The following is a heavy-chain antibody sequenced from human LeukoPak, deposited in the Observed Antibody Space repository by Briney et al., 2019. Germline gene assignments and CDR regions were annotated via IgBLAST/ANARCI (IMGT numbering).Heavy chain of an antibody. CDR1: GYTFTSYG. Sequence: ASVKVSCKASGYTFTSYGINWVRQAPGQGLEWMGWISTYNGNTNYAQKLQGRVTMTTDTSTSTAYMELRSLRSDDTAVYYCARGRAGNYYDSSGYYWGQGTLVTVSS. V-gene: IGHV1-18*01. J-gene: IGHJ4*02. CDR2: ISTYNGNT. CDR3: ARGRAGNYYDSSGYY. D-gene: IGHD3-22*01.